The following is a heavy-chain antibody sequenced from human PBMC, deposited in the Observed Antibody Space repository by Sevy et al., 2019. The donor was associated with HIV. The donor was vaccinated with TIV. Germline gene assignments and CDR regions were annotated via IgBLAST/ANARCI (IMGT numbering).Heavy chain of an antibody. D-gene: IGHD3-16*01. CDR3: AKGGGFDY. CDR2: ISYDGSNK. J-gene: IGHJ4*02. V-gene: IGHV3-30*18. CDR1: GFTFSSYG. Sequence: GGSLRLSCAASGFTFSSYGMHWVRQAPGKGLEWVAVISYDGSNKYYADSVKGRFTISRDNSKNTLYLQMNSLRAEDTTVYYCAKGGGFDYWGQGTLVTVSS.